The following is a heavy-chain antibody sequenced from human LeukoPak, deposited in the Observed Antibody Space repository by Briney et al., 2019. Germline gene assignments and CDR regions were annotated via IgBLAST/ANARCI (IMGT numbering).Heavy chain of an antibody. V-gene: IGHV3-30*03. Sequence: PGGSLRLSCATSGFTFSSHGMHWVRQPPGKGLEWMALISYDGSSEYLVDSVKGRFTISRDNSKNTVSLQMNSLRPEDTAVYYCARGADTVVDINWLDPWGQGTLVTVSS. CDR3: ARGADTVVDINWLDP. CDR2: ISYDGSSE. D-gene: IGHD3-22*01. CDR1: GFTFSSHG. J-gene: IGHJ5*02.